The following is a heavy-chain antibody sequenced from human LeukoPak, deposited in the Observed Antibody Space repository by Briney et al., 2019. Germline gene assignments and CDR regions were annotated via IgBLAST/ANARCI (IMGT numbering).Heavy chain of an antibody. Sequence: PSETLSLTYTVSGGSISSYYWRWIRQPPGKGLEWIGYIYYSGSPNYNPSLKSRVTISVDTSKNQFSLKLSSVTAADTAVYYCARWFGYYGSGSYYKELNWYFDLWGRGTLVTVSS. D-gene: IGHD3-10*01. V-gene: IGHV4-59*01. CDR2: IYYSGSP. CDR1: GGSISSYY. J-gene: IGHJ2*01. CDR3: ARWFGYYGSGSYYKELNWYFDL.